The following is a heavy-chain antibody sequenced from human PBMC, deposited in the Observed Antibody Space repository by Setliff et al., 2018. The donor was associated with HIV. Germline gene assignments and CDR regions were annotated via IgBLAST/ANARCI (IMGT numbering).Heavy chain of an antibody. D-gene: IGHD2-8*02. Sequence: SETLSLTCAVYGGSFSGYHWNWIRQPPGKGLEWIGEINHSGRTNYNPSLKSRVTISVDTSKNQFSLKLRSVTAADTAMYYCARVSITYWYTIPTFYYYYMDVWGKGTKVTVS. CDR3: ARVSITYWYTIPTFYYYYMDV. J-gene: IGHJ6*03. CDR1: GGSFSGYH. CDR2: INHSGRT. V-gene: IGHV4-34*01.